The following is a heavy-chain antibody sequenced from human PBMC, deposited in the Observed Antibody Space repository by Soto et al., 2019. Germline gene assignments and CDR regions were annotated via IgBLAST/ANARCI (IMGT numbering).Heavy chain of an antibody. V-gene: IGHV1-69*02. CDR1: GGTFSSYT. J-gene: IGHJ3*02. CDR2: IIPILGIA. CDR3: TRRIAVLGRAFDI. D-gene: IGHD6-19*01. Sequence: SVKVSCKASGGTFSSYTISWVRQAPGQGLEWMGRIIPILGIANYAQKFQGRFTISRDDSKSIAYLQMNSLKTEDTAVYYCTRRIAVLGRAFDIWGQGTMVTVSS.